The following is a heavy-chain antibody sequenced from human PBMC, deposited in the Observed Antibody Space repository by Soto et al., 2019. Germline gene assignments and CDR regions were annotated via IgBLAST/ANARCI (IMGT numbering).Heavy chain of an antibody. CDR1: GFTFSSYA. D-gene: IGHD3-3*01. CDR2: ISYDGSNK. Sequence: QVQLVESGGGVVQPGRSLRLSCAASGFTFSSYAMHWVRQAPGKGLEWVAVISYDGSNKYYADSVKGRFTISRDNSKNTLYLQMNRLRAEDTAVYYCARENRWAIFGVPHVGGGMDVWGQGTTVTVSS. J-gene: IGHJ6*02. CDR3: ARENRWAIFGVPHVGGGMDV. V-gene: IGHV3-30-3*01.